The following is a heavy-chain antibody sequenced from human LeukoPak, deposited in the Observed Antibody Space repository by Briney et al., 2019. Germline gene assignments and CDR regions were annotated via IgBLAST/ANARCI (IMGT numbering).Heavy chain of an antibody. V-gene: IGHV3-7*01. CDR1: GFTFSSYW. D-gene: IGHD1/OR15-1a*01. CDR3: AREAYNWNIDVFDI. J-gene: IGHJ3*02. Sequence: PGGSLRLSCAAPGFTFSSYWMSWVRQAPGKGLAWVANIKQDGSEKYYVDSVKGRFTISRDNAKNSLYLQMNSLRAEDTAVYYCAREAYNWNIDVFDIWGQGTMVTVSS. CDR2: IKQDGSEK.